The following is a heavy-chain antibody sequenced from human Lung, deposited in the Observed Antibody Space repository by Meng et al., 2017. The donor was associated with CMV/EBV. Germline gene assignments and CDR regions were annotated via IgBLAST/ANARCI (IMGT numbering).Heavy chain of an antibody. CDR2: ISSNGGST. J-gene: IGHJ4*02. D-gene: IGHD3-3*01. CDR3: ARDHDYDFWSGYVDY. CDR1: GFTFSSYA. Sequence: GGSLRLXCAASGFTFSSYAMHWVRQAPGKGLEYVSAISSNGGSTYYADSVKGRFTISRDNSKNTLYLQMGSLRAEDMAVYYCARDHDYDFWSGYVDYWGEQTXVTVSS. V-gene: IGHV3-64*02.